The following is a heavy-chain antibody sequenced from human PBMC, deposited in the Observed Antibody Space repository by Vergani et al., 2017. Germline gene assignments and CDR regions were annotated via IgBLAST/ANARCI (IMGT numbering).Heavy chain of an antibody. Sequence: VQLVESGGGLVQPGGSLRLSCAASGFTFSSYAMSWVRQAPGKGLEWVSYISSSGSTIYYADSVKGRFTISRDNAKNSLYLQMNSLRAEDTAVYYCARSENFVSYGAYYYYGMDVWGQGTTVTVSS. CDR1: GFTFSSYA. J-gene: IGHJ6*02. D-gene: IGHD4/OR15-4a*01. V-gene: IGHV3-48*04. CDR3: ARSENFVSYGAYYYYGMDV. CDR2: ISSSGSTI.